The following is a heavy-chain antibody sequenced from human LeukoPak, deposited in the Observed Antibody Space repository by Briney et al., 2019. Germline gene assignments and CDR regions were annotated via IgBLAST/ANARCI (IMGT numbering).Heavy chain of an antibody. CDR2: MYSGDST. Sequence: GGSLRLSCAVSGFTVRSNYMTWVRQAPGKGLEWVSVMYSGDSTYYDDSVKGRFTISRGNSKNTLDLQMNSLRDEDTGVYYCARADGYSSWFVHWGQGTLVTVSS. J-gene: IGHJ5*02. CDR1: GFTVRSNY. CDR3: ARADGYSSWFVH. V-gene: IGHV3-53*01. D-gene: IGHD5-18*01.